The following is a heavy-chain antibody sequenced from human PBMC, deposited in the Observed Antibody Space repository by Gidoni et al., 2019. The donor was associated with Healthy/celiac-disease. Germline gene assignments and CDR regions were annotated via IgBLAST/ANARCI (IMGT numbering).Heavy chain of an antibody. Sequence: EVQLVESGGGLFQPGGSLRLSCAASGFTVSSNYMSWVRQAPGKGLGWVSVIYSGGSTYYADSVKGRFTISRDNSKNTLYLQMNSLRAEDTAVYYCARDYYDSSGYYADAFDIWGQGTMVTVSS. CDR3: ARDYYDSSGYYADAFDI. V-gene: IGHV3-53*01. CDR1: GFTVSSNY. D-gene: IGHD3-22*01. CDR2: IYSGGST. J-gene: IGHJ3*02.